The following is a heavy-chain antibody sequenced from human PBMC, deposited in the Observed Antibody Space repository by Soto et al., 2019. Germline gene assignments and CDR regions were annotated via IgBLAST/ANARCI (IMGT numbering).Heavy chain of an antibody. Sequence: GGSLRLSCAASGFTFSSYGMHWVRQAPGKGLEWVAVISYDGSNKYYADSVKGRFTISRDNSKNTLYLQMNSLRAEDTAVYYCAKDNYDSSGYYPYFDYWGQGTLVTVSS. V-gene: IGHV3-30*18. CDR1: GFTFSSYG. CDR2: ISYDGSNK. CDR3: AKDNYDSSGYYPYFDY. J-gene: IGHJ4*02. D-gene: IGHD3-22*01.